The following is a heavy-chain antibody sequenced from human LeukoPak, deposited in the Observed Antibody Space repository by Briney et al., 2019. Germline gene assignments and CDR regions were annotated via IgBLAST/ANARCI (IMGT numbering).Heavy chain of an antibody. CDR1: GFTFGSTD. CDR3: AKNSGIWSF. J-gene: IGHJ4*02. Sequence: GGSLRLSCAASGFTFGSTDMTWVRQAPGKGLEWLSTISGTDDTYYADSVRGRFTISRDNSKTTLYLQMNSLRAEDTATYYCAKNSGIWSFWGQGALVTVSS. CDR2: ISGTDDT. V-gene: IGHV3-23*01. D-gene: IGHD1-26*01.